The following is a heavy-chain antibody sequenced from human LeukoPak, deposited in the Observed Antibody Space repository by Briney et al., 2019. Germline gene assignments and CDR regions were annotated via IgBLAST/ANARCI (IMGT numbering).Heavy chain of an antibody. CDR3: ARDHYSGSHFDY. D-gene: IGHD1-26*01. V-gene: IGHV3-21*01. Sequence: GSLRLSCAASGFIFSSYSMNWVRQAPGKGLEWVSSISGSTSYIFYADSVKGRFTISRDNAKNSLYLQMDSLRAEDTAVYYCARDHYSGSHFDYWGQGTLVTVSS. CDR2: ISGSTSYI. CDR1: GFIFSSYS. J-gene: IGHJ4*02.